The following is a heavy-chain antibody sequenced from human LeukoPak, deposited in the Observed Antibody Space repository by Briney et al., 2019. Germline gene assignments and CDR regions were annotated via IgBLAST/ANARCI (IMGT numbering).Heavy chain of an antibody. J-gene: IGHJ3*02. V-gene: IGHV3-48*03. CDR2: ISSSGSTI. D-gene: IGHD2-2*01. CDR3: ARGAIVVVPAAEDDAFDI. Sequence: GGSLRLSCAASGFTFSSYEMNWVRQAPGKGLEWFSYISSSGSTIYYADSVKGRFTISRDNAKNSLYLQMNSLRAEDTAVYYCARGAIVVVPAAEDDAFDIWGQGTMVTVSS. CDR1: GFTFSSYE.